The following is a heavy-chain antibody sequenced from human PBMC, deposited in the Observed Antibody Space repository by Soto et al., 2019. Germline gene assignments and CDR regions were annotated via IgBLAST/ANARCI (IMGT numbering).Heavy chain of an antibody. CDR3: ARDTVAAAGDPYYYYYGMDV. V-gene: IGHV1-69*13. D-gene: IGHD6-13*01. Sequence: SVKVSCKASGGTFSSYAISWVRQAPGQEPEWMGGIIPIFGTANYAQKFQGRVTITADESTSTAYMELSSLRSEDTAVYYCARDTVAAAGDPYYYYYGMDVWGQGTTVTVSS. CDR1: GGTFSSYA. CDR2: IIPIFGTA. J-gene: IGHJ6*02.